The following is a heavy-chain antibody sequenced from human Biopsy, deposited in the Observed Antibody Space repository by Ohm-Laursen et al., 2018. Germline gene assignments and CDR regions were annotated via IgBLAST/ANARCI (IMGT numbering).Heavy chain of an antibody. Sequence: SLRLSCTAAGVTLSGYSMNWVRQAPGKGLEWVSSISASSSYIYYANSVKGRFTVSKENGKNSLYLHMNSLRAEDTAVYYCATEWVPAGIGGHGLDPWAREPWSPSPQ. D-gene: IGHD6-13*01. J-gene: IGHJ5*02. CDR3: ATEWVPAGIGGHGLDP. CDR2: ISASSSYI. CDR1: GVTLSGYS. V-gene: IGHV3-21*01.